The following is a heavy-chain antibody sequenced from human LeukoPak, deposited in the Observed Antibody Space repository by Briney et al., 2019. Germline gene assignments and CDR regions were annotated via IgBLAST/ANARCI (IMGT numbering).Heavy chain of an antibody. D-gene: IGHD3-3*01. J-gene: IGHJ4*02. V-gene: IGHV3-7*03. CDR1: GFTFSSHW. CDR2: IKQVGSEK. Sequence: GGSLRLSCAASGFTFSSHWMSCVRQTPGKGLERVATIKQVGSEKYYADSLNGRFTISRDNTRNSLSLQMNSLRAEDTGIYYCARDFGRPTTFDYWGQGTLVTLSS. CDR3: ARDFGRPTTFDY.